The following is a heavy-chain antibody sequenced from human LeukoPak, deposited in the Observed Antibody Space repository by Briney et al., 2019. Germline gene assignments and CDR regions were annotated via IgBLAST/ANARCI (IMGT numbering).Heavy chain of an antibody. CDR1: GFTFSTYW. CDR3: ARGVAGGYQNAHFDY. Sequence: GGSLRLSCAASGFTFSTYWMTWVRQAPRKGLEWVANIMHDGSEKHYVDSVKGRFTISRDNARNSLYLQINSLRAEDTAVYYCARGVAGGYQNAHFDYWGQGTLVTVSS. D-gene: IGHD3-22*01. J-gene: IGHJ4*02. CDR2: IMHDGSEK. V-gene: IGHV3-7*05.